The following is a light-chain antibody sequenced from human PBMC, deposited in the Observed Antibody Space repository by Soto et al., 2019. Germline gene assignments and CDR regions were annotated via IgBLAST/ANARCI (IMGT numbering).Light chain of an antibody. CDR2: RDS. Sequence: SSELTQPLSVSVALGQTARITCGGNNIGSKNVHWYQQKPGQAPVLVIYRDSNRHSGIPERFSGSNSGNTATLTISRAQAGDEADYYCQVWDSSTGVFGGGTKLTVL. CDR3: QVWDSSTGV. CDR1: NIGSKN. J-gene: IGLJ2*01. V-gene: IGLV3-9*01.